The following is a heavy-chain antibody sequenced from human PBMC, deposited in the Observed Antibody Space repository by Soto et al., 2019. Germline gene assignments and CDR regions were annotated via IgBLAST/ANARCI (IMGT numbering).Heavy chain of an antibody. CDR2: IYPADSDT. Sequence: PGESLKISCKGFGYSFTNYWIGWVRQMPGNGLEWMGIIYPADSDTRYSPSFQGQVTISADKSISTAYLEWSSLKASDTAIYYCARCLDQTPALQYWGQGTLVTVSS. CDR1: GYSFTNYW. CDR3: ARCLDQTPALQY. D-gene: IGHD2-2*01. V-gene: IGHV5-51*01. J-gene: IGHJ1*01.